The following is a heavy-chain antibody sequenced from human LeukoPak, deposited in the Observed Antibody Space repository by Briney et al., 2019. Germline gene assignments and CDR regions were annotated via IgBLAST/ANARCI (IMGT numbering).Heavy chain of an antibody. J-gene: IGHJ5*02. V-gene: IGHV4-59*01. CDR1: GGSISSYY. D-gene: IGHD2-15*01. Sequence: SETLSLTCTVSGGSISSYYWSWIRQPPGKGLEWVGYIYYSGSTNYNPSLKSRVTISVDTSKNQFSLKLSSVTAADTAAYYCAKAGVVAASWFDPWGQGTLVTVSS. CDR2: IYYSGST. CDR3: AKAGVVAASWFDP.